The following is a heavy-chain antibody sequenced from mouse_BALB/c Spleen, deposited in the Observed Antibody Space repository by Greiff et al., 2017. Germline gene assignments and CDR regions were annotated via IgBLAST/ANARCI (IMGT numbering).Heavy chain of an antibody. CDR2: ISYDGSN. J-gene: IGHJ4*01. CDR3: ARYRGGNYLYAMDY. Sequence: EVQLQESGPGLVKPSQSLSLTCSVTGYSITSGYYWNWIRQFPGNKLEWMGYISYDGSNNYNPSLKNRISITRDTSKNQFFLKLNSVTTEDTATYYCARYRGGNYLYAMDYWGQGTSVTVSS. D-gene: IGHD2-1*01. V-gene: IGHV3-6*02. CDR1: GYSITSGYY.